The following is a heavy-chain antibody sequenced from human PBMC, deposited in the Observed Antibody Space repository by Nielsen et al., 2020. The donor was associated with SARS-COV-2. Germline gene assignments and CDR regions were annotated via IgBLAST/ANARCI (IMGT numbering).Heavy chain of an antibody. CDR2: ISWNSGSI. CDR3: AREVPAATIFDY. D-gene: IGHD2-2*01. J-gene: IGHJ4*02. Sequence: GGSLRLSCAASGFTFDDYAMHWVRQAPGKGLEWVSGISWNSGSIGYADSVKGRFTISRDNAKNSLYLQMNSLRAEDTALYYCAREVPAATIFDYWGQGTLVTVSS. V-gene: IGHV3-9*01. CDR1: GFTFDDYA.